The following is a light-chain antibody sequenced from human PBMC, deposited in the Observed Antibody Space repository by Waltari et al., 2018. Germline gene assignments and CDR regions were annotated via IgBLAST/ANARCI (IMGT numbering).Light chain of an antibody. Sequence: DVQMTQSPSSLSAFVGDTAPLPCRASERIDTFFNWYQQKPGRAPKLLIYGASRLQSGVPSRFSGSGSGTDFTLTITSLQPEDFATYYCQQSYVVPHTFGLGTKLQI. J-gene: IGKJ2*01. CDR1: ERIDTF. V-gene: IGKV1-39*01. CDR2: GAS. CDR3: QQSYVVPHT.